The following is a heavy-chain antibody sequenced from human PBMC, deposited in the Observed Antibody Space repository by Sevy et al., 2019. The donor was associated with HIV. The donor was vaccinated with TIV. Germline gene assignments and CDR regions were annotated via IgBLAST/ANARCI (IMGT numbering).Heavy chain of an antibody. V-gene: IGHV3-23*01. CDR1: GLTFSSYA. D-gene: IGHD4-4*01. J-gene: IGHJ6*02. CDR2: ITGGGYNT. Sequence: GGSLRLSCAASGLTFSSYAMTWVRQAPGKGLDWVSTITGGGYNTYYADSVKGRFTVSRDNSKNTVYLLMNTLRVEDTVVYYCAKAVTTWDYYYGVDVWGQGTTVTVSS. CDR3: AKAVTTWDYYYGVDV.